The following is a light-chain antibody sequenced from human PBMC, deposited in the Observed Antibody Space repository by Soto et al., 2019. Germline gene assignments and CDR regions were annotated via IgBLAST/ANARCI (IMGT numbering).Light chain of an antibody. J-gene: IGKJ1*01. CDR1: HSVSSY. CDR3: QQYDNWPWT. V-gene: IGKV3-15*01. CDR2: GSS. Sequence: PQSPGXLSLSPGERATLSCRASHSVSSYLACYQQKPGQAPRLLXYGSSTRAPGFPARLSGSGSGTDFTLTISSLQSEDFAVYYCQQYDNWPWTFGQGTKVEIK.